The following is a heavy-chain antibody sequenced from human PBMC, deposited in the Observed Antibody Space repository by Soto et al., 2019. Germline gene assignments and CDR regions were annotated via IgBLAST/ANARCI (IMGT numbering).Heavy chain of an antibody. Sequence: GGSLRLSCAASGFTFSSYAMSWVRQAPGKGLEWVSAISGSGGSTYYADSVKGRFTISRDNSKNTLYLQMNSLRAEDTAVYYCAKDRGYSYGPNWVTWFDPWGQGTLVTVSS. CDR3: AKDRGYSYGPNWVTWFDP. V-gene: IGHV3-23*01. J-gene: IGHJ5*02. D-gene: IGHD5-18*01. CDR1: GFTFSSYA. CDR2: ISGSGGST.